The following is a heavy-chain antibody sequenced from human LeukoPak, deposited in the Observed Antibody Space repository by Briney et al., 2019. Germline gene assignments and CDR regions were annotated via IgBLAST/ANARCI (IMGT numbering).Heavy chain of an antibody. CDR1: GGSISTSAYY. CDR3: AGRITIFGVVIGMDV. V-gene: IGHV4-39*01. CDR2: IYYSGNT. J-gene: IGHJ6*02. D-gene: IGHD3-3*01. Sequence: SETLSLTCIVSGGSISTSAYYWGWIRQPPGEGLQWIGSIYYSGNTYYNSSLKSRVTISVDTSTSQFSLKLSSVTAADTAVYYCAGRITIFGVVIGMDVWGQGTTVTVSS.